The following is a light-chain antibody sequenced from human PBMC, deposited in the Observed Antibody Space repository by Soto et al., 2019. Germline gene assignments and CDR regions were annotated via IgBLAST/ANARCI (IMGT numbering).Light chain of an antibody. V-gene: IGLV1-40*01. J-gene: IGLJ1*01. Sequence: QSVLTQPPSVSGAPGQRVTISCTGSSSNIGAGYDVHWYQQLPGTAPKLLIYGNSNRPSGVPDRFSGSKSGTSASLAITGLQAEAEADYYGQSYDSSLSGLVFGTGTKVTVL. CDR2: GNS. CDR3: QSYDSSLSGLV. CDR1: SSNIGAGYD.